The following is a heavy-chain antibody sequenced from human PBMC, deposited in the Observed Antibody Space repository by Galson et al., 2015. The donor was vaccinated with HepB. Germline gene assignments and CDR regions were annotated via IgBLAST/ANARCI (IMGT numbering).Heavy chain of an antibody. CDR1: GFTFSSYC. Sequence: SLRLSCAASGFTFSSYCMHWVRQAPGKGLEWVAVISYDGSNKYYADSVKGRFTISRDNSKNTLYLQMNSLRAEDTAVYYCAKGPPPFGGVIVIYFQHWGQGTLVTVSS. J-gene: IGHJ1*01. CDR2: ISYDGSNK. D-gene: IGHD3-16*02. V-gene: IGHV3-30*18. CDR3: AKGPPPFGGVIVIYFQH.